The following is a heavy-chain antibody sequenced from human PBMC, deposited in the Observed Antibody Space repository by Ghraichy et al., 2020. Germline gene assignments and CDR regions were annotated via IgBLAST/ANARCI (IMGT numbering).Heavy chain of an antibody. CDR1: GFTFSSYS. CDR3: ARDSSGYCSGGSCYSGVDYYYGMDV. J-gene: IGHJ6*02. V-gene: IGHV3-21*01. CDR2: ISSSSSSYI. D-gene: IGHD2-15*01. Sequence: GSLRLSCAASGFTFSSYSMNWVRQAPGKGLEWVSSISSSSSSYIYYADSVKGRFTISRDNAKNSLYLQMNSLRAEDTAVYYCARDSSGYCSGGSCYSGVDYYYGMDVWGQGTTVTVSS.